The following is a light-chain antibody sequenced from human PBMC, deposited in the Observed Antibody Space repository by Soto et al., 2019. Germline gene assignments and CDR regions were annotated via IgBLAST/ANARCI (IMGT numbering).Light chain of an antibody. V-gene: IGKV3-20*01. CDR2: GAS. CDR1: QTVSSNY. J-gene: IGKJ5*01. CDR3: QQYTCPPTT. Sequence: EIVLTQSPDTLSLSPGERATLSCRASQTVSSNYLAWCQQRPGQAPRLLIYGASTRAAGIPDRIGGSWSGTDFTLTITRQEPEDSALYCCQQYTCPPTTFGQGTRLEIK.